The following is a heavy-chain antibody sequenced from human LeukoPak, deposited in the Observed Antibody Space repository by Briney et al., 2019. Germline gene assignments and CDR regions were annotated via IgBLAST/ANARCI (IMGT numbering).Heavy chain of an antibody. CDR3: AKGGPGSYYYYGMDV. V-gene: IGHV3-30*04. J-gene: IGHJ6*02. Sequence: GGSVRLSCAASGFTLSSYGIQGVRQAPRRGREGVAVISYDGSNECYVYYVKGRFTISRDNSKNTMYLQMNSLRAEDTAVYYCAKGGPGSYYYYGMDVCGQGTTVTVSS. CDR2: ISYDGSNE. CDR1: GFTLSSYG. D-gene: IGHD1-26*01.